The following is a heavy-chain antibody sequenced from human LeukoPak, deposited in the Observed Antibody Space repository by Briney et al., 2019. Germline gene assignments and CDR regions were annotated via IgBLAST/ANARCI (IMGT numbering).Heavy chain of an antibody. CDR3: ARVEGSGSYDAYYYYGMGV. CDR2: IKQDGSEK. Sequence: GGSLRLSCAASGFTFSSYWMSWVRQAPGKGLEWVANIKQDGSEKYYVDSVKGRFTISRDNAKNSLYLQMNSLRAEDTAVYYCARVEGSGSYDAYYYYGMGVWGQGTTVTVSS. V-gene: IGHV3-7*01. CDR1: GFTFSSYW. D-gene: IGHD3-10*01. J-gene: IGHJ6*02.